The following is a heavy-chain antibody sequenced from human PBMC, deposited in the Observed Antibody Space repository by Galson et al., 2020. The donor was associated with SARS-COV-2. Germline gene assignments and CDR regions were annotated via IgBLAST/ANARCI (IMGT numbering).Heavy chain of an antibody. CDR3: ARLRVEPGIAVAWPYYFDY. D-gene: IGHD6-19*01. Sequence: SGPTLVKPTETLTLTCTVSGFSLSNARMGVSWIRQPPGKALEWLAHIFSNDEKSYSTSLKSRLTISEDTSKSQVVLTMTNMDPVDTATYYCARLRVEPGIAVAWPYYFDYWGHGTLVTVSS. V-gene: IGHV2-26*01. J-gene: IGHJ4*01. CDR1: GFSLSNARMG. CDR2: IFSNDEK.